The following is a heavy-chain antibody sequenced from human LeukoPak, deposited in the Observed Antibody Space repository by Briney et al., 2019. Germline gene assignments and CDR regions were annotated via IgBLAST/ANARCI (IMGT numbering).Heavy chain of an antibody. Sequence: ASVNVSFKASGCTFTSYGVSWVRQAPGQGLEWMGWISTYTGDTNYAQKLQGRLTMTTDTSASTAFMELRSLTSDDTAVYYCTRATIPAAGIDYWGQGTLVTVSS. J-gene: IGHJ4*02. CDR3: TRATIPAAGIDY. CDR1: GCTFTSYG. CDR2: ISTYTGDT. V-gene: IGHV1-18*01. D-gene: IGHD6-13*01.